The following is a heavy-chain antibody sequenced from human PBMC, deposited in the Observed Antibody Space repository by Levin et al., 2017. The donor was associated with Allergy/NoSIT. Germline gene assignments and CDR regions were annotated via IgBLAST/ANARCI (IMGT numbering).Heavy chain of an antibody. D-gene: IGHD5-12*01. CDR1: GGSISSSSYY. CDR3: ASQYGGYVFDAFDM. V-gene: IGHV4-39*01. Sequence: SSETLSLTCNVSGGSISSSSYYWGWIRQPPGKGLEWIGSIYYSGITYHNPSLKSRVTISVDTSKNQFSLKLSSVTAADTAVYYCASQYGGYVFDAFDMWGQGTMVTVSS. J-gene: IGHJ3*02. CDR2: IYYSGIT.